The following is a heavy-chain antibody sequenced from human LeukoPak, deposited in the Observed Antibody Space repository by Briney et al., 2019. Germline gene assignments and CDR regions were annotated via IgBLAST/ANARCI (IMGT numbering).Heavy chain of an antibody. CDR3: ARVIPMDYYDSSGSGFDY. Sequence: GASAKVSCKASGYTFTSYGISWVRQAPGQGLEWMGWISAYNGNTNYAQKLQGRVTMTTDTSTSTAYMELRSLRSDDTAVYYCARVIPMDYYDSSGSGFDYWGQGTLVTVSS. V-gene: IGHV1-18*01. CDR1: GYTFTSYG. J-gene: IGHJ4*02. D-gene: IGHD3-22*01. CDR2: ISAYNGNT.